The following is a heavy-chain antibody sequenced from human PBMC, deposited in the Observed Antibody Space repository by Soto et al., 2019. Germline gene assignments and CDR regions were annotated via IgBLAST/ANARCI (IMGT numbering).Heavy chain of an antibody. D-gene: IGHD1-1*01. CDR3: ARRVHVWLANYYGMDV. Sequence: QAQLVQSGAEVKKPGASVNVSCKASGYDYVTYAITWVRQRPGQGLEWMGWISTLNGNTNYAQNFQGRVTMTTDTSTRIVPLELGSLGFYDTAVYYCARRVHVWLANYYGMDVWGQGTTVTVSS. CDR2: ISTLNGNT. V-gene: IGHV1-18*01. CDR1: GYDYVTYA. J-gene: IGHJ6*02.